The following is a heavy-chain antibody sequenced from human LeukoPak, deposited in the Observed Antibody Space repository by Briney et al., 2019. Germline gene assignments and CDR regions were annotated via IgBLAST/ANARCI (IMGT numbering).Heavy chain of an antibody. V-gene: IGHV1-18*04. D-gene: IGHD3-9*01. CDR3: ARLRDSPRYDILTGYFYYFDY. J-gene: IGHJ4*02. Sequence: ASVKVSCKASGYTFTSYGISWVRQAPGQGLEWMGWISAYNGNTNYAQKLQGRVTMTTDTFTSTAYMELRSLRSDDTAVYYCARLRDSPRYDILTGYFYYFDYWGQGTLVTVSS. CDR2: ISAYNGNT. CDR1: GYTFTSYG.